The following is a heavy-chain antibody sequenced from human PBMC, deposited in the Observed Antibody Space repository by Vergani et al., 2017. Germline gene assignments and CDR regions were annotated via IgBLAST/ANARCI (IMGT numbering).Heavy chain of an antibody. CDR2: ISGSGGNT. V-gene: IGHV3-23*01. Sequence: EVQLLESGGGLVQPGGSLRLSCGASGFTFSSYAMTWVRQAPGKGLEWVSAISGSGGNTFYTDSVKGRFTISRDNSKDTLYLQMDDLRAEDTAVYYCAKDLSVVEAADDFRGQGTLVTVSS. CDR1: GFTFSSYA. CDR3: AKDLSVVEAADDF. J-gene: IGHJ4*02. D-gene: IGHD6-13*01.